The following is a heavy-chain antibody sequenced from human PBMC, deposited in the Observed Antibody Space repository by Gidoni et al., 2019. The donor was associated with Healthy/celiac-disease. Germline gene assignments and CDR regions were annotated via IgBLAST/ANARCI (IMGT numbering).Heavy chain of an antibody. CDR1: GFTFSSYS. Sequence: EVQLVESGGGLVKPGGSLRLSCAASGFTFSSYSMNWVRQAPGKGLEWVSSISSSSSYIYYADSVKGRFTISRDNAKNSLYLQMNSLRAEDTAVYYCARVDSSGYYYHDAFDIWGQGTMVTVSS. CDR3: ARVDSSGYYYHDAFDI. CDR2: ISSSSSYI. D-gene: IGHD3-22*01. J-gene: IGHJ3*02. V-gene: IGHV3-21*01.